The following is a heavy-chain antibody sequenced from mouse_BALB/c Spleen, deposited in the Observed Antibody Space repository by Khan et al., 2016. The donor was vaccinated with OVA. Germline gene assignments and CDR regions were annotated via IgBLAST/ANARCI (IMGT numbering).Heavy chain of an antibody. CDR3: ARDYGSSSYYFDY. CDR2: ISYSGST. V-gene: IGHV3-2*02. J-gene: IGHJ2*01. D-gene: IGHD1-1*01. CDR1: GYSITSDYA. Sequence: VQLKESGPGLVKPSQSLSLTCTVTGYSITSDYAWNWIRQFPGNKLEWMGYISYSGSTSYNPSLKSRISITRDTSKNQFFLQLNFVTTEDTATYYCARDYGSSSYYFDYWGQGTTLTVSS.